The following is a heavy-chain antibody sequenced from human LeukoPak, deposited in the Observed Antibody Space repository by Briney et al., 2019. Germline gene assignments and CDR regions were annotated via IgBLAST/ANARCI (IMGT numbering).Heavy chain of an antibody. D-gene: IGHD3-22*01. V-gene: IGHV1-18*01. Sequence: ASVKVSCKASGYTFTSYGISWVRQAPGQGLEWMGWISAYNGNTNYAQKLQGRVTMTTDTSTSTAYMELRSLRSDDTAVYYCARDAPVRDYYESSGYAYWGQGTLVTVSS. CDR3: ARDAPVRDYYESSGYAY. CDR2: ISAYNGNT. J-gene: IGHJ4*02. CDR1: GYTFTSYG.